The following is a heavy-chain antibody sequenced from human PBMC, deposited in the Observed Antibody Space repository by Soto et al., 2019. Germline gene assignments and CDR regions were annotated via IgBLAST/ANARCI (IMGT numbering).Heavy chain of an antibody. V-gene: IGHV4-31*03. CDR2: IYYSGST. CDR1: GGSISSGGYY. D-gene: IGHD6-19*01. Sequence: SETLSLTCTVSGGSISSGGYYWSWIRQHPGKGLEWIGYIYYSGSTYYNPSLKSRVTISVDTSKNQFSLKLSSVTAADTAVYYCARDCCSDYYYYDGMDVWGQGTTVTVSS. CDR3: ARDCCSDYYYYDGMDV. J-gene: IGHJ6*02.